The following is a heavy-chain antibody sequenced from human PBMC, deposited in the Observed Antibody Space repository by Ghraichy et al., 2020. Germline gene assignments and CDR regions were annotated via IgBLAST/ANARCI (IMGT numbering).Heavy chain of an antibody. V-gene: IGHV3-11*01. Sequence: GGSLRLSCAASGFTFSDYYMSWIRQAPGKGLEWVSHISTTGSTMYYADSVKGRFAISRDNAKMSLHLQMHSLRAEYTAVYYCARDKRYYYDRSAYSDAEWFDPWGQGTLVTVSS. CDR1: GFTFSDYY. CDR3: ARDKRYYYDRSAYSDAEWFDP. D-gene: IGHD3-22*01. CDR2: ISTTGSTM. J-gene: IGHJ5*02.